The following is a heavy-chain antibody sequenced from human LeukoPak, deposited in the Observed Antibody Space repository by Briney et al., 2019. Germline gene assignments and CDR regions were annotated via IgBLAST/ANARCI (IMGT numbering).Heavy chain of an antibody. CDR1: GFTFSSYA. D-gene: IGHD4-17*01. CDR3: ARARTDYGDGYYFDY. J-gene: IGHJ4*02. Sequence: GGSLRLSCAASGFTFSSYAMSWVRQAPGKGLEWVSYISSSGSTIYYADSVKGRFTISRDNAKNSLYLQMNSLRAEDTAVYYCARARTDYGDGYYFDYWGQGTLVTVSS. CDR2: ISSSGSTI. V-gene: IGHV3-48*04.